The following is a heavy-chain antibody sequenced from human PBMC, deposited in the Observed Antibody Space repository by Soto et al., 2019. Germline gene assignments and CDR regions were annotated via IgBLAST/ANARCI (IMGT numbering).Heavy chain of an antibody. CDR1: GGSISSGGYY. Sequence: SETLSVTCTVSGGSISSGGYYWSWIRQHPGKGLEWIGYIYYSGSTYYNPSLKSRVTISVDTSKNQFSLKLSSVTAADTAVYYCARDQVGTGYFDYWGQGTLVTVSS. CDR3: ARDQVGTGYFDY. J-gene: IGHJ4*02. V-gene: IGHV4-31*03. D-gene: IGHD1-1*01. CDR2: IYYSGST.